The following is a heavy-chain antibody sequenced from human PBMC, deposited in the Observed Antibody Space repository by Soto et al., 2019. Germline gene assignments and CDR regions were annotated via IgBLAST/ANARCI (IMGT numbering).Heavy chain of an antibody. Sequence: PGGSLRLSCAASGFTFSSYGMHWVRQAPGKGLEWVAVISYDGSNKYYADSVKGRFTISRDNSKNTLYLQMNSLRAEDTAVYYCAKDTEYDILTGLGLIAYWGQGTLVTVSS. CDR3: AKDTEYDILTGLGLIAY. V-gene: IGHV3-30*18. CDR1: GFTFSSYG. D-gene: IGHD3-9*01. CDR2: ISYDGSNK. J-gene: IGHJ4*02.